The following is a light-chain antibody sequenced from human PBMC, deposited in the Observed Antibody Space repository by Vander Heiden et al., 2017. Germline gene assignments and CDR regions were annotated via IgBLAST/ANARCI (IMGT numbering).Light chain of an antibody. CDR1: QSVSSSY. Sequence: TLLSQSPGTLPLSPGERATLPCRASQSVSSSYLAWYQQKPGQAPRILIYDTSSRAAGIPDRRSGSGSWTDVTLTISRLEPEDFAVYYCQQYGSSPQTFGQGTKVEIK. CDR2: DTS. V-gene: IGKV3-20*01. CDR3: QQYGSSPQT. J-gene: IGKJ1*01.